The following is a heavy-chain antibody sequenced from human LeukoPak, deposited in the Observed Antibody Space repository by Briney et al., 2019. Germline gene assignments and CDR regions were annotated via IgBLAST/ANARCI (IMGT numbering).Heavy chain of an antibody. CDR1: GFTFSSYW. V-gene: IGHV3-7*04. J-gene: IGHJ6*03. D-gene: IGHD6-19*01. Sequence: GGSLRLSCAASGFTFSSYWMSWVRQTPGKGLEWVANINKDGSEKYYMDSVRGRFTISRDNAKNSLSLQMNSLRVEDTAVYYCARVDSSDWNAYFYYLDVWGKGTTVTVSS. CDR3: ARVDSSDWNAYFYYLDV. CDR2: INKDGSEK.